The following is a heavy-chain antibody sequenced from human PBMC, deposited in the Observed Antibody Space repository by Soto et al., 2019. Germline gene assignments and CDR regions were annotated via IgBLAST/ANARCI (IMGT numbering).Heavy chain of an antibody. CDR3: AKNQERELPRVIDF. V-gene: IGHV3-23*01. J-gene: IGHJ4*02. D-gene: IGHD1-7*01. Sequence: EVRLLESGGGLVKPGGSLRLSCATSGLTFSNYAMSWVRQAPGGGLEWVSSMSGSSSTTYYADSVRGRFTISRDRSKNILYLPMSSLRAEDTALYYCAKNQERELPRVIDFWGQGTLVTVSS. CDR1: GLTFSNYA. CDR2: MSGSSSTT.